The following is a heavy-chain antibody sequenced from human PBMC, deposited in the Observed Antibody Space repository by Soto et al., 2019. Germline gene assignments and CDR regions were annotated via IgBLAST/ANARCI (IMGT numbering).Heavy chain of an antibody. CDR3: ARDRRRVGYGMDV. J-gene: IGHJ6*02. V-gene: IGHV3-30-3*01. D-gene: IGHD1-26*01. Sequence: LRLSCAASGFTFSSYAMHWVRQAPGKGLEWVAVISDDGSNKYYADSVKSRFTISRDNSKNTVYLQMNSLRAEDTAVYYCARDRRRVGYGMDVWGQGSTDTVSS. CDR2: ISDDGSNK. CDR1: GFTFSSYA.